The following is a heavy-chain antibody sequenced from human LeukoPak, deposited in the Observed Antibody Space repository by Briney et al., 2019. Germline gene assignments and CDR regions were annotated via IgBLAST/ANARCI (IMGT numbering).Heavy chain of an antibody. CDR1: SGSISRYY. CDR2: IYTSGST. V-gene: IGHV4-4*07. Sequence: MTSETLSLTCTVSSGSISRYYWSWIRQPAGKGLDWIGRIYTSGSTNYNPSLKSRVTMSVDTSKNQFSLKLSSVTAADTAVYYCARDGFDYWGQGTLVTVSS. CDR3: ARDGFDY. J-gene: IGHJ4*02.